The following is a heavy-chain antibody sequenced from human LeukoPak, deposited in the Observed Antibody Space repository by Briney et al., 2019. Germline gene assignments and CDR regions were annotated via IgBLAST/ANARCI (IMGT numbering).Heavy chain of an antibody. CDR3: ARVGAYNWNYICDS. J-gene: IGHJ4*02. D-gene: IGHD1-7*01. CDR1: GFTFSSYE. CDR2: ISSSGSTI. Sequence: PGGSLRLSCAASGFTFSSYEMNWVRQAPGKGLEWVSYISSSGSTIYYADSVKGRLTISRDNAKNSLYLQMNSLRAEDTAVYYCARVGAYNWNYICDSWGQGTLVTVSS. V-gene: IGHV3-48*03.